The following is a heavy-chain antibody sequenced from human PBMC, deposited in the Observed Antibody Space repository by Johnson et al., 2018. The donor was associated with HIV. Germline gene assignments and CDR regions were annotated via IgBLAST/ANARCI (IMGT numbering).Heavy chain of an antibody. J-gene: IGHJ3*02. CDR3: ARDAPDSGSYHAFDI. CDR2: ISYDGSNK. D-gene: IGHD1-26*01. Sequence: QVQLVESGGGVVQPGRSLRLSCAASGFTFSSYAMHWVRQAPGKVLEWVAVISYDGSNKYYADSVTGRFTISRDNSKNTLYLQMNSLRAEDTAVYYCARDAPDSGSYHAFDIWGQGTMVTVSS. V-gene: IGHV3-30*04. CDR1: GFTFSSYA.